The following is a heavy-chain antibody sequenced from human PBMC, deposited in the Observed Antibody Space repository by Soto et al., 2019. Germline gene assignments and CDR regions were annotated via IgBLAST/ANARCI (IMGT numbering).Heavy chain of an antibody. CDR2: IYYSGST. J-gene: IGHJ6*02. Sequence: QVQLQESGPGLVKPSQTLSLTCTVSGGSISSGGYYWSWIRQHPGKGLEWIGYIYYSGSTYYNPSLKSRVTIPVAPSKTQYSMKLSYVTAAATAVYCCARVLSAADYYYGMDVWCQGTTVTVSS. D-gene: IGHD6-25*01. CDR3: ARVLSAADYYYGMDV. V-gene: IGHV4-31*03. CDR1: GGSISSGGYY.